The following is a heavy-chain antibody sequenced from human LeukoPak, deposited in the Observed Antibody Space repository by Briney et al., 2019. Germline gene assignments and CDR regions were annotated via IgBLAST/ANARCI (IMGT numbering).Heavy chain of an antibody. V-gene: IGHV3-23*01. CDR2: ISGSGGST. Sequence: GSLRLSCAASGFTFSSYAMSWVRQAPGKGLEWVSAISGSGGSTYYADSVKGQFTISRDNSKNTLYLQMNSLRAEDTAVYYCAKVVGERSPRRTGYFDYWGQGTLVTVSS. CDR3: AKVVGERSPRRTGYFDY. D-gene: IGHD1-26*01. CDR1: GFTFSSYA. J-gene: IGHJ4*02.